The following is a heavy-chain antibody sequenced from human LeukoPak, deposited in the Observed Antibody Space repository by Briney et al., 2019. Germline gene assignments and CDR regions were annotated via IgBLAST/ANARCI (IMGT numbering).Heavy chain of an antibody. CDR3: ARVKTYDYVCGSYGTKTHLDY. CDR2: ISSSSSYI. D-gene: IGHD3-16*01. CDR1: GFTFSSYS. J-gene: IGHJ4*02. V-gene: IGHV3-21*01. Sequence: GGSLRLSCAASGFTFSSYSMNWVRQAPGKGLEWVSSISSSSSYIYYADSVKGRFTISRDNAKNSLYLQMNSLRAEDTAVYYCARVKTYDYVCGSYGTKTHLDYWGQGTLVTVSS.